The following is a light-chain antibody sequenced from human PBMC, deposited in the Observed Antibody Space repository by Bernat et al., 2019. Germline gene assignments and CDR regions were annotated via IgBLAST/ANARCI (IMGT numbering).Light chain of an antibody. CDR3: MQGTHSPVT. J-gene: IGKJ5*01. V-gene: IGKV2-30*01. CDR1: QSLVDSAGNTY. CDR2: EVT. Sequence: DVVMTQSPLSLPVTLGQPASISCRSGQSLVDSAGNTYLSWFQQRPGQSPRRLAYEVTKRDSGVPDRFSGSGSGTDFTLKISRVEAEDVGVYYCMQGTHSPVTFGHGTRLEIK.